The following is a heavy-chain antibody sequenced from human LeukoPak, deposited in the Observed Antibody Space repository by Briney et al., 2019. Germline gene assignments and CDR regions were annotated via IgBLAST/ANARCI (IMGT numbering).Heavy chain of an antibody. V-gene: IGHV3-7*01. J-gene: IGHJ3*02. CDR2: IKQDGSEE. CDR1: AFSFSDYW. Sequence: GGSLRLSCAASAFSFSDYWMSWVRQAPGKGLEWVANIKQDGSEEYYVDSVKGRFTISRDNAKNSLSLQMNSLRAEDTAVYYCARSTGAFDIWGQGTMVTVSS. CDR3: ARSTGAFDI. D-gene: IGHD2-8*02.